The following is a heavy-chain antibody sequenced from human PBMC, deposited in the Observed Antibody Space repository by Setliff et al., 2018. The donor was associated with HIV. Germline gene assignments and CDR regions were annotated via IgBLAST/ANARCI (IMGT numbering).Heavy chain of an antibody. D-gene: IGHD3-10*01. CDR1: GFTFDDYT. Sequence: GESLTISCAASGFTFDDYTMHWVRQAPGRRPEWVSLIHWDGGSPYYADSVKGRFTISRDNSKNSLYLQMNSLRPEDTAFYYCVKALMVQGVSLQYFQYWGQGTQVTVSS. V-gene: IGHV3-43D*03. CDR3: VKALMVQGVSLQYFQY. J-gene: IGHJ1*01. CDR2: IHWDGGSP.